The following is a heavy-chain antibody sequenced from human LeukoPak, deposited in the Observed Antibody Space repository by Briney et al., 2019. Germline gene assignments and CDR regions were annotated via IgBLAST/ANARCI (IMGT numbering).Heavy chain of an antibody. CDR2: IYYSGST. CDR3: ARESHYYDSSGYYYYFDY. V-gene: IGHV4-39*07. J-gene: IGHJ4*02. Sequence: SETLSLTCTVSGGSISSGSYYWGWIRQPPGKGLEWIGSIYYSGSTYYNPSLKSRVTISVDTSKNQFSLKLSSVTAADTAVYYCARESHYYDSSGYYYYFDYWGQGILVTVSS. D-gene: IGHD3-22*01. CDR1: GGSISSGSYY.